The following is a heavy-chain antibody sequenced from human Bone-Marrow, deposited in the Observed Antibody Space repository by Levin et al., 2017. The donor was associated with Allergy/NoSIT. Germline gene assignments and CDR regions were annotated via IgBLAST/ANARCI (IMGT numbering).Heavy chain of an antibody. Sequence: GESLKISCAASGLSVSNHYMGWVRQAPGKGLEWVSVSYSGGSTYYADSVKGRFTISRDNSKNTLYLQMNSLRAEDTAVYYCATVLVAMDAFDIWGQGTMVTVSS. V-gene: IGHV3-53*01. J-gene: IGHJ3*02. D-gene: IGHD2-15*01. CDR2: SYSGGST. CDR3: ATVLVAMDAFDI. CDR1: GLSVSNHY.